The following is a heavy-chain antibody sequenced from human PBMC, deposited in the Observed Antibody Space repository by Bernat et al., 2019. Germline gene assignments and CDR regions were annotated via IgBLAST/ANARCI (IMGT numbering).Heavy chain of an antibody. CDR2: IIPTAGQT. D-gene: IGHD2-8*01. Sequence: QVQLVQSGAEVKKPGAAMKVSCKASGFTFTSYYMHWVRQAPGQGLEWMGIIIPTAGQTGYAQNFQSRVTMTADTSTNTVYMELSSLRSEDTAVYYCAREMGTNCYFDLWGQGTLLTVSS. J-gene: IGHJ4*02. CDR3: AREMGTNCYFDL. V-gene: IGHV1-46*01. CDR1: GFTFTSYY.